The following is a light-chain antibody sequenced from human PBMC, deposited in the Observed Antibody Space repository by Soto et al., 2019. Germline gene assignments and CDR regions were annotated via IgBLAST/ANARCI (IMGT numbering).Light chain of an antibody. J-gene: IGKJ1*01. CDR2: DAS. V-gene: IGKV1-5*01. Sequence: DIQMTQSPSTLSASVGDRVTITCRASQSISSWLAWYHQKPGKAPKLLIYDASSLESGVPSRFSGSGSGTEFTLTISSLQPDDFATYYCQQYNSYSRTFGQGTKV. CDR3: QQYNSYSRT. CDR1: QSISSW.